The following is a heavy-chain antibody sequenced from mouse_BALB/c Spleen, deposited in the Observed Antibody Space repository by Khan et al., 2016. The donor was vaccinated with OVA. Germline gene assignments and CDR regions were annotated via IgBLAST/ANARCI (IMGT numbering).Heavy chain of an antibody. D-gene: IGHD1-1*02. J-gene: IGHJ3*01. CDR3: ARAGYGGFAY. V-gene: IGHV5-4*02. Sequence: EVELVESGGGLVKPGGSLKLSCAASGFTFSDYYMYWVRQTPEKRLEWVATISDGGSYTYYPDSVKGRFTISRDNVKNNLYLQMGSLKSEDTAMYYCARAGYGGFAYWGQGSLVTVSA. CDR1: GFTFSDYY. CDR2: ISDGGSYT.